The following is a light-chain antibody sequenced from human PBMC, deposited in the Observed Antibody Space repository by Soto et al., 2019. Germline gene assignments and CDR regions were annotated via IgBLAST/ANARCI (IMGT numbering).Light chain of an antibody. Sequence: QSALTQPPSASGTHGQRVTISCSGSSSNIGSNTVNWYQQLPGTAPKLLIYSNNQRPSGVPDRFSGSKSGTSASLAISGLQSEDEADYYCAAWDDSLNGHVFGTGTKVTVL. V-gene: IGLV1-44*01. CDR1: SSNIGSNT. CDR2: SNN. CDR3: AAWDDSLNGHV. J-gene: IGLJ1*01.